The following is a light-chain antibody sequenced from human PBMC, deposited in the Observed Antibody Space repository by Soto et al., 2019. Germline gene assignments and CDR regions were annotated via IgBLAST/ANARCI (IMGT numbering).Light chain of an antibody. CDR3: QQRYSTPLMYT. Sequence: DIQMTQSPSSLSASVGDRVTITCRASQSISIYLNWYQQKPGKAPKLLIYAASTLQSGVPSRFSGSGSGTDFTITITSLQPEDFATYYCQQRYSTPLMYTFGQGNKLEIK. V-gene: IGKV1-39*01. CDR1: QSISIY. J-gene: IGKJ2*01. CDR2: AAS.